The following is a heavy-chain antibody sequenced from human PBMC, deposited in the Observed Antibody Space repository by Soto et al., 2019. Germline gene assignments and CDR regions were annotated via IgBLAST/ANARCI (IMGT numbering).Heavy chain of an antibody. CDR2: VNNDGRNT. Sequence: PGGSLRLSCTTSGFTFSNYWMHWVRQAAGKELVWVSRVNNDGRNTIYTDSVKGRFTISRDNAKNTVYLEMNSLRADDTALYFCTRGGFMHAFDMWGQGKTVTVSS. CDR1: GFTFSNYW. J-gene: IGHJ3*02. D-gene: IGHD3-16*01. CDR3: TRGGFMHAFDM. V-gene: IGHV3-74*01.